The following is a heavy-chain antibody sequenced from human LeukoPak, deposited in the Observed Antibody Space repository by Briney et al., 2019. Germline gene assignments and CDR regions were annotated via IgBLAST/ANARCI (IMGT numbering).Heavy chain of an antibody. J-gene: IGHJ3*02. CDR3: ARAIAVPGQGLAFDI. CDR1: GYTFTSYG. CDR2: ISAYNGNT. Sequence: GASVKVSCKASGYTFTSYGISWVRQAPGQGLEWMGWISAYNGNTNYAQKLQGRVTMTTDTSTSTAYMELRSLRSEDTAVYYCARAIAVPGQGLAFDIWGQGTMVTVSS. V-gene: IGHV1-18*01. D-gene: IGHD6-19*01.